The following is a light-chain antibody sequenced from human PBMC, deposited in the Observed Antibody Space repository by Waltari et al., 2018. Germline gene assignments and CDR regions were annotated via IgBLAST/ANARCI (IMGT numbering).Light chain of an antibody. Sequence: EIVMTQSPDTLSVSPGERATLSCRASQSVGSNLAWYQQKPGQAPRLLIYGASTRPTDIPARFSGSGSGTEFTLTITSMQSEDFAVYYCQQYNNWPPSWTFGQGTKVEIK. CDR2: GAS. CDR3: QQYNNWPPSWT. J-gene: IGKJ1*01. V-gene: IGKV3-15*01. CDR1: QSVGSN.